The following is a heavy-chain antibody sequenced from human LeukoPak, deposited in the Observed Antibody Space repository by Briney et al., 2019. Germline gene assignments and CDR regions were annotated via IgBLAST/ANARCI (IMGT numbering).Heavy chain of an antibody. CDR3: ARHPRYCSSTSCYDY. CDR2: IYYSGST. Sequence: SETLSLTCTVSGGSISSYYWSWVRQPPGKGLEWVGYIYYSGSTNYNPSLKSRVTISVDTSKNQFSLKLSSLTAADTAVYYCARHPRYCSSTSCYDYWGQGTLVTVSS. D-gene: IGHD2-2*01. V-gene: IGHV4-59*08. CDR1: GGSISSYY. J-gene: IGHJ4*02.